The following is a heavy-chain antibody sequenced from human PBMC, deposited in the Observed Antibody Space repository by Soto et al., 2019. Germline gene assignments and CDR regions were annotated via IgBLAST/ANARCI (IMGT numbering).Heavy chain of an antibody. D-gene: IGHD2-15*01. V-gene: IGHV3-21*01. Sequence: EVQLVESGGGLVKPGGSLRLSCAASGFSFTSYSMNWVRQAPGKGLEWVSSISSSSRYIYYADSVKGRFTISRDNAKNSLYLQMNSLRVEDTAVFYCAREYCSGGRCYPDAFDVWGQGTMVTVSS. CDR2: ISSSSRYI. J-gene: IGHJ3*01. CDR3: AREYCSGGRCYPDAFDV. CDR1: GFSFTSYS.